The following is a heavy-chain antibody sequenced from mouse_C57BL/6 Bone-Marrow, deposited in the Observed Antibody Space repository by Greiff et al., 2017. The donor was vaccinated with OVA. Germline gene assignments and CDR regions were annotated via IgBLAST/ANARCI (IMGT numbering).Heavy chain of an antibody. J-gene: IGHJ4*01. Sequence: EVQLQQSGPELVKPGASVKISCKASGYTFTDYYMNWVKQSHGKSLEWIGDINPNNGGTSYNQKFKGKATLTVDKSSSTAYMELRSLTSEDSAVYYCAMRIYYGSSYYAMDYWGQGTSVTVSS. CDR3: AMRIYYGSSYYAMDY. CDR2: INPNNGGT. CDR1: GYTFTDYY. V-gene: IGHV1-26*01. D-gene: IGHD1-1*01.